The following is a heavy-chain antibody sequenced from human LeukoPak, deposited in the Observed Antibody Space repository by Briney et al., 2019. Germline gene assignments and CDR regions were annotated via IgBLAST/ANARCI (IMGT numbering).Heavy chain of an antibody. V-gene: IGHV3-23*01. Sequence: GGSLRLSCAASGFTFNNYAMSWVRQVPGKGLEWVSAVSGDGRTTHYVDSVKGRFTISRDNSRNTLYLQMSSLSAEDTAIYYCAKDSVVRNTGSYYFASWGQGTLVTVSS. J-gene: IGHJ4*02. CDR3: AKDSVVRNTGSYYFAS. CDR1: GFTFNNYA. D-gene: IGHD1-26*01. CDR2: VSGDGRTT.